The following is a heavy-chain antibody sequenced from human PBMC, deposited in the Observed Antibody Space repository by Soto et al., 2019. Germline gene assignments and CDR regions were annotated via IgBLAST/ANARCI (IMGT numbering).Heavy chain of an antibody. V-gene: IGHV4-34*01. J-gene: IGHJ4*02. D-gene: IGHD3-10*01. CDR1: GGSFSGYY. Sequence: QVQLQQWGAGLLKPSETLSLTCAVYGGSFSGYYWSWIRQPPGKGLEWIGEINHSGSTNYNPSLTSRVTISVDTSKNQFSLKLSSVTAADTAVYYCARGYITMVRGVYKFDYWGQGTLVTVSS. CDR2: INHSGST. CDR3: ARGYITMVRGVYKFDY.